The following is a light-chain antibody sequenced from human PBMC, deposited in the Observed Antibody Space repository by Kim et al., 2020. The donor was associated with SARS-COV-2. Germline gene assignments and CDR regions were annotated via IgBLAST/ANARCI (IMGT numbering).Light chain of an antibody. CDR1: QDILND. Sequence: AFVGDRVTITSRASQDILNDIGWYQQNPGGAPKRLIYGASSLQSGVPSRFSGSGSGTEFTLTISGVRPEDFATYFCLQHSTYPLTFGQGTRLEIK. V-gene: IGKV1-17*01. CDR2: GAS. J-gene: IGKJ5*01. CDR3: LQHSTYPLT.